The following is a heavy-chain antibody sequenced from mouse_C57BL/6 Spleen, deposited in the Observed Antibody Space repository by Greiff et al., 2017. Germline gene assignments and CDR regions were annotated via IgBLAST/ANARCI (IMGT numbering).Heavy chain of an antibody. CDR1: GYAFSSSW. V-gene: IGHV1-82*01. CDR3: AREGDSSGYPYYFDC. Sequence: VKLMESGPELVKPGASVKISCKASGYAFSSSWMNWVQQRPGKGLEWIGRIYPGDGDTNYNGKFKGKATLTADKSSSTAYMQLSSLTSEDSAVYFCAREGDSSGYPYYFDCWGQGTTLTVSS. CDR2: IYPGDGDT. J-gene: IGHJ2*01. D-gene: IGHD3-2*02.